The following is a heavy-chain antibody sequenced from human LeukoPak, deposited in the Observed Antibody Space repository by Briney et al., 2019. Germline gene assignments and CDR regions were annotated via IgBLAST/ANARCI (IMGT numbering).Heavy chain of an antibody. J-gene: IGHJ4*02. D-gene: IGHD5-24*01. CDR3: ARQMATILDGILDY. V-gene: IGHV3-30*04. CDR2: ISYDGTNK. Sequence: GGSLRLSCAASGFTFSNYAIHWVRQAPGKGLEWVSVISYDGTNKYYADSVKGQFTISRDNSKNTLYLQMNSLKTEDTALYYCARQMATILDGILDYWGQGTLVTVSS. CDR1: GFTFSNYA.